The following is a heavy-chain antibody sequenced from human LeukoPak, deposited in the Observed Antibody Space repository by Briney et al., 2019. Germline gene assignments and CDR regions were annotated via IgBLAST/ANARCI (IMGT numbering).Heavy chain of an antibody. Sequence: GGSLRLSCAASGLTFSSFGSYWMHWVRQAPGKGLVWVSGIQADGSTADYADFVKGRFTISRDNAKNTLYLQMNSLRAEDTAVYYCARDRPHNWFDPWGQGTLVTVSS. J-gene: IGHJ5*02. CDR1: GLTFSSFGSYW. V-gene: IGHV3-74*01. CDR3: ARDRPHNWFDP. CDR2: IQADGSTA.